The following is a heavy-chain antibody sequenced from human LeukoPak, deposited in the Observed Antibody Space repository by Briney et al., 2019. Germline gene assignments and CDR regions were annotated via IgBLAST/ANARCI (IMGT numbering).Heavy chain of an antibody. Sequence: SETLSLTCAVYGGSFSGYSWSWIRQPPGKGLEWIGEINHSGSTNYNPSLKCRVTISVDTSKKQFSLKLSSVTAADTAVYYCARGRLLMWFDPWGQGTLVTVSS. V-gene: IGHV4-34*01. J-gene: IGHJ5*02. CDR3: ARGRLLMWFDP. CDR2: INHSGST. CDR1: GGSFSGYS. D-gene: IGHD3-16*01.